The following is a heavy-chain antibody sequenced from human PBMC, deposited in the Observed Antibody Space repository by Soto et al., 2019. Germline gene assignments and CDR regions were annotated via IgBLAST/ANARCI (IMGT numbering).Heavy chain of an antibody. V-gene: IGHV1-46*01. Sequence: ASVKISCKASGYIFTGSYIHWVRLAPGQGLEWMGGINPSGGRATYPQKFLGRVTLIRDTSSSTVEMELSSLRSEDTALYFCARGNRSTWYAVDNWGQGTQVTVSS. CDR3: ARGNRSTWYAVDN. D-gene: IGHD6-13*01. J-gene: IGHJ4*02. CDR2: INPSGGRA. CDR1: GYIFTGSY.